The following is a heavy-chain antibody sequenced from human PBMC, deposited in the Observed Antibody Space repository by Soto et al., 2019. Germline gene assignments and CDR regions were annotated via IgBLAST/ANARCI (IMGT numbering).Heavy chain of an antibody. D-gene: IGHD2-15*01. CDR2: ISAYNGNT. V-gene: IGHV1-18*01. Sequence: QVPLVQSGAEVKKPGASVKVSCKASGYTFTSYGISWVRQAPGQGLEWMGWISAYNGNTNYAQKLQGRVTMTTDTSTSTAYMELRSLRSDDTAVYYCARSDIVVVVAATTLASWFDPWGQGTLVTVSS. J-gene: IGHJ5*02. CDR3: ARSDIVVVVAATTLASWFDP. CDR1: GYTFTSYG.